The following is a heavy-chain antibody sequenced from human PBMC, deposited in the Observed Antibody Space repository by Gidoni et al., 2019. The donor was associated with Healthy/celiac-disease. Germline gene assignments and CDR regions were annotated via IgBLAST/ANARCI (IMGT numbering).Heavy chain of an antibody. CDR2: ISSSGSTI. CDR1: GFTFSSYE. Sequence: EVQLVESGGGLVQPGGSLRLSCAASGFTFSSYEMNWVRQAPGKGLEWVSYISSSGSTIYYADSVKGRFTISRDNAKNSLYLQMNSLRAEDTAVYYCARAPYEGGGPQSWGQGTLVTVSS. CDR3: ARAPYEGGGPQS. J-gene: IGHJ4*02. D-gene: IGHD3-16*01. V-gene: IGHV3-48*03.